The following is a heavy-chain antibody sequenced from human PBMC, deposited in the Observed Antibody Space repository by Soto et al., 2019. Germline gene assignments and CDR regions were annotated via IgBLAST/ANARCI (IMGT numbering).Heavy chain of an antibody. J-gene: IGHJ5*02. CDR3: TKSPRVATVFRWGLDP. V-gene: IGHV3-23*01. CDR1: VFSVSDYA. Sequence: PRGSLRLSCAASVFSVSDYAIAWVRQAPGKGLEWVSSLSGSETMRQADSVKGRFTISRDNSKNTVYLQMNNLRVEDTALYYCTKSPRVATVFRWGLDPWGQGTLITVSS. D-gene: IGHD5-12*01. CDR2: LSGSETM.